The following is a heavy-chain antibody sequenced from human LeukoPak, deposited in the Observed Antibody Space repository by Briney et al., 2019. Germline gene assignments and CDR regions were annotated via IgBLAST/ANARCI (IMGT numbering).Heavy chain of an antibody. CDR1: GASISSGAYY. CDR2: VYYSGST. J-gene: IGHJ3*02. Sequence: SETLSLTCTVSGASISSGAYYWGWIRQHPGEGLEWIGYVYYSGSTYYNPSLKGRITISADMSENQFSLQLSSVTTADTAVYYCARDAYYYDSSGNLIGASDIWGQGTVVTVSS. D-gene: IGHD3-22*01. V-gene: IGHV4-31*03. CDR3: ARDAYYYDSSGNLIGASDI.